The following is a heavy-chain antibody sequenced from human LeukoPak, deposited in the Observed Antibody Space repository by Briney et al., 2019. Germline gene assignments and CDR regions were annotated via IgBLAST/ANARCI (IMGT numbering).Heavy chain of an antibody. CDR3: AKDWGMTTNSYNWFDP. CDR1: GFTFSSYA. CDR2: ISGSGGST. D-gene: IGHD4-11*01. V-gene: IGHV3-23*01. J-gene: IGHJ5*02. Sequence: GESLRLSCAASGFTFSSYAMSWVRQAPGKGLEWVSAISGSGGSTYYADSVKGRFTISRDNSKNTLYLQMNSLRAEDTAVYYCAKDWGMTTNSYNWFDPWGQGTLVTVSS.